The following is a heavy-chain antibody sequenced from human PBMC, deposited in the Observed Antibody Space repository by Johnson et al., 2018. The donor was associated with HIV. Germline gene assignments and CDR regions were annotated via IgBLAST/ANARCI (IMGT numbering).Heavy chain of an antibody. V-gene: IGHV3-7*01. D-gene: IGHD3-22*01. J-gene: IGHJ3*02. CDR2: IKEDGSEK. CDR1: GFTFNNYW. CDR3: ARDPELDYFDNRAFDI. Sequence: EVQLVESGGGLVQPGGSLRLSCVASGFTFNNYWMSWVRQAPGKGLEWVANIKEDGSEKHYVDSVKARFTISRDNVKNSLYLQMNSLRAVDTSVYYCARDPELDYFDNRAFDIWGQGTMVTVSS.